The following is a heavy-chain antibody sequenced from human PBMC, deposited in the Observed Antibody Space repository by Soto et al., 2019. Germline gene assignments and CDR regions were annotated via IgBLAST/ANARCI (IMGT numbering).Heavy chain of an antibody. D-gene: IGHD1-26*01. CDR1: GFPFSSYP. V-gene: IGHV3-23*01. J-gene: IGHJ4*02. CDR2: ISGSGGST. CDR3: ARRGSGSYYDY. Sequence: EVQLLESGGGLVQPGGSLRLSCAASGFPFSSYPMGWFRQAPGKGLEWVPAISGSGGSTYYADPVKGRFTISRDNSKNTLYLQMNSLRAEDTAVYYCARRGSGSYYDYWGQGTLGTVSS.